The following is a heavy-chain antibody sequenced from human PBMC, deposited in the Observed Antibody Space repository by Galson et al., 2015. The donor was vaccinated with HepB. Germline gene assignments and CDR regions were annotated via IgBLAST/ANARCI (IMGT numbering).Heavy chain of an antibody. Sequence: SLRLSCAASGFTFSGSAIHWVRQASGKGPEWVGRIRGKANNYATSYVPSLKGRFTISRDDSKNMAYLHMKSLKTEDTAMYYCTRVGDLSGYSSRWGRGTLVTVSS. V-gene: IGHV3-73*01. CDR3: TRVGDLSGYSSR. CDR2: IRGKANNYAT. D-gene: IGHD6-13*01. CDR1: GFTFSGSA. J-gene: IGHJ4*02.